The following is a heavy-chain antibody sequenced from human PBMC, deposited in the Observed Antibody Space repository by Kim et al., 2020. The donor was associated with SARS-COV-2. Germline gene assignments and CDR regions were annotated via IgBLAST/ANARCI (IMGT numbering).Heavy chain of an antibody. CDR2: IKQDGSET. CDR3: GGGARHDY. Sequence: GGSLRLSCTASGFAFSSYWMTRIRQVPGKGLEWVANIKQDGSETYYVDSVKGRFTISRNNAQNSLYLQMNSLRGDDTAVYYCGGGARHDYWGQGTLVTVS. J-gene: IGHJ4*02. V-gene: IGHV3-7*01. D-gene: IGHD1-26*01. CDR1: GFAFSSYW.